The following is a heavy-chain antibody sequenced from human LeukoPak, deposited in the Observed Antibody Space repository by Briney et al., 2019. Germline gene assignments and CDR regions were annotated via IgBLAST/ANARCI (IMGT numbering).Heavy chain of an antibody. J-gene: IGHJ4*02. CDR3: ASAYCSGGSCYSGADY. V-gene: IGHV3-23*01. CDR2: ISGSGGST. D-gene: IGHD2-15*01. CDR1: GFTFSSYA. Sequence: QPGGSLRLSCAASGFTFSSYAMSWVRQAPGKGLEWVSAISGSGGSTYYADSVKGRFTISRDNSKNTLYLQMNSLRAEDTAVYYCASAYCSGGSCYSGADYRGQGTLVTVSS.